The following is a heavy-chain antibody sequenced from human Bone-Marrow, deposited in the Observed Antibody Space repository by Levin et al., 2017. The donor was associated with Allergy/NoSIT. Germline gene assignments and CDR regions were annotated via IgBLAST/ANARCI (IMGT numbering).Heavy chain of an antibody. CDR2: IYYTGIT. Sequence: GSLRLSCTASGFTFSTFGMSWIRQTPGKGLEWIGYIYYTGITDYKASLNSRVTISLDTSKNQFSLKMTSVSAADTAVYYCARTGGFVEWMPYAMDVWGQGATVTVSS. CDR3: ARTGGFVEWMPYAMDV. CDR1: GFTFSTFG. D-gene: IGHD3-3*01. J-gene: IGHJ6*02. V-gene: IGHV4-59*01.